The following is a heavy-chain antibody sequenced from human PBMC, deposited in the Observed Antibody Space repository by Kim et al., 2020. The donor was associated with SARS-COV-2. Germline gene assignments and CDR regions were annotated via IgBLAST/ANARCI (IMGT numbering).Heavy chain of an antibody. CDR1: GFSLTTSTMC. CDR3: ARIRVATAAGWGSPYHSFHALDV. J-gene: IGHJ6*02. Sequence: SGPTLVNPKETLTLTCNISGFSLTTSTMCVSWIRQPPGRALEWLARIDWDDGKHYSTSLQTRLTISRDTSKSQVVLTMTNMDLVDTGTYYCARIRVATAAGWGSPYHSFHALDVWGQGTTITVS. V-gene: IGHV2-70*11. D-gene: IGHD6-25*01. CDR2: IDWDDGK.